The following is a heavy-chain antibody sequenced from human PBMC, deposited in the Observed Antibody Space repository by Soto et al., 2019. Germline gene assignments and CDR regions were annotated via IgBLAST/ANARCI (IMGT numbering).Heavy chain of an antibody. CDR2: ISTSGATR. V-gene: IGHV3-48*02. J-gene: IGHJ4*02. Sequence: EVQLVESGGGLVQPGGSLRLSCVASGFTFSTDSMNWVRQAPGKGLEWVAHISTSGATRYYADAVKGRFTISRDNAKTSLYLQMDSLRNENTAVYYCARFFGSGFDYWGQGTLVTVSS. CDR3: ARFFGSGFDY. D-gene: IGHD6-19*01. CDR1: GFTFSTDS.